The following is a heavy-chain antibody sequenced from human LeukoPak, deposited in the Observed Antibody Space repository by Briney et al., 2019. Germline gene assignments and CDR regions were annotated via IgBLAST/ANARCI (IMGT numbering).Heavy chain of an antibody. Sequence: SETLSLTCAVYGGSFSGYYWSWIRQPPGKGLEWIGENNHSGSTNYNPSLKSRVTISVDTSKNQFSLKLSSVTAADTAVYYCARGGSITIFGVAGGWFDPWGQGTLVTVSS. CDR3: ARGGSITIFGVAGGWFDP. CDR2: NNHSGST. J-gene: IGHJ5*02. CDR1: GGSFSGYY. V-gene: IGHV4-34*01. D-gene: IGHD3-3*01.